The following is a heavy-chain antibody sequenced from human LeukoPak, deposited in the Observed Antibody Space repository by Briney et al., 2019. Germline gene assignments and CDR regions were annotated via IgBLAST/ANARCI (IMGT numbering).Heavy chain of an antibody. V-gene: IGHV3-53*01. J-gene: IGHJ4*02. CDR1: GFTVSSNY. Sequence: GGSLRLSCAASGFTVSSNYMSWVRQAPGKGLEWVSVIYSGGSTYYADSVKGRFTISRDNSKNTLYLQMNSLRAEDTAVYYCAKDNMNYCSSTSCYGMDFDYWGQGTLVTVSS. D-gene: IGHD2-2*01. CDR3: AKDNMNYCSSTSCYGMDFDY. CDR2: IYSGGST.